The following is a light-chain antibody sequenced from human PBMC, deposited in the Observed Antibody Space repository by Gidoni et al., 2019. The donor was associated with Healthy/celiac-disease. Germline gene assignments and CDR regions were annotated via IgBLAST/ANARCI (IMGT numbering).Light chain of an antibody. J-gene: IGLJ2*01. Sequence: SYELTQPPSVSVSPGQTARITCSGDALPKQYSYWYQQKPGQAPVLVIYKDSERHSGIPERFSGSSSGTTVTLTISGGQAEDEAYYYCQSADSSGTYVVFGGGTKLTVL. V-gene: IGLV3-25*03. CDR1: ALPKQY. CDR2: KDS. CDR3: QSADSSGTYVV.